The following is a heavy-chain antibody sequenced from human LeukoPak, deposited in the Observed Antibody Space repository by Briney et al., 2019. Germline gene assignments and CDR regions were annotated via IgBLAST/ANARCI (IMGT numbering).Heavy chain of an antibody. CDR2: IYSSGST. CDR1: GGSISRYY. D-gene: IGHD3-22*01. Sequence: SETLSLTCTVSGGSISRYYWSWIRQPPGKGLEWIGYIYSSGSTNYNPSLKSRVTISVDTSKNQFSLKLSSVTAADTAVYYCARQYYYDSSGYFDYWGQGTLVTVSS. J-gene: IGHJ4*02. V-gene: IGHV4-59*08. CDR3: ARQYYYDSSGYFDY.